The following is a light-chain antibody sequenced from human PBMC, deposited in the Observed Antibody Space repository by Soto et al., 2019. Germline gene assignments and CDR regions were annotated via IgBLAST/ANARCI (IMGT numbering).Light chain of an antibody. CDR2: EVN. Sequence: QSALTQPASVSGSPGQSITISCTGSYNDVGAYNYVSWYQQHPGKAPKLIMYEVNNQPSGVSHRFSGSKSGNTASLTISGLQADAEADYYCASYTISSTRVFGGGTKLTVL. CDR1: YNDVGAYNY. J-gene: IGLJ3*02. V-gene: IGLV2-14*01. CDR3: ASYTISSTRV.